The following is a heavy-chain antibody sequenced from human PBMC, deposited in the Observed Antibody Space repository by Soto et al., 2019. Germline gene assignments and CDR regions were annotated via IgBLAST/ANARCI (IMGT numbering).Heavy chain of an antibody. V-gene: IGHV1-69*01. J-gene: IGHJ4*02. CDR2: IIPIFGTA. CDR3: ARELCGGDCYAYYFDF. D-gene: IGHD2-21*02. CDR1: GGTFSSYA. Sequence: QVQLVQSGAEVKKPGSSVTVSCKASGGTFSSYAISWVRQAPGQGLEWMGGIIPIFGTANYAQKFQGRVTITADESTSTAYMELSSLRSEDTAVYYCARELCGGDCYAYYFDFWGQGTLVTVSS.